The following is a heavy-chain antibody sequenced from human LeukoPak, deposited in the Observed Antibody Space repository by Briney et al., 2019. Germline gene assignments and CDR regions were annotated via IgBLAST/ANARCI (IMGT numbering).Heavy chain of an antibody. CDR1: GVSISSNY. D-gene: IGHD2-21*01. V-gene: IGHV4-59*01. Sequence: SETLSLTCTVSGVSISSNYWSWIRQPPGKGLEWIGYIYYSGSTNYNPSLKSRVTISVDTSKNQFSLKLSSVTAADTAVYYCARLCSIRWCLHDWFDPWGQGTLVTVSS. CDR3: ARLCSIRWCLHDWFDP. J-gene: IGHJ5*02. CDR2: IYYSGST.